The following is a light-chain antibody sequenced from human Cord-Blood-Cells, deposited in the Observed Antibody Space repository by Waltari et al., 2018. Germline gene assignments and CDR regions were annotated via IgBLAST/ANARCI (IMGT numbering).Light chain of an antibody. CDR1: SSDVGGSNY. CDR2: DVG. Sequence: QSALTQPASVSGSPGQSTTISCTGTSSDVGGSNYGSWDQQHPGKAPILMIYDVGNRPSGVSNRFSGSKSGNTASLTISGLQAEDVADYYCSSYTSSSTLEFGGGTKLTVL. V-gene: IGLV2-14*01. J-gene: IGLJ2*01. CDR3: SSYTSSSTLE.